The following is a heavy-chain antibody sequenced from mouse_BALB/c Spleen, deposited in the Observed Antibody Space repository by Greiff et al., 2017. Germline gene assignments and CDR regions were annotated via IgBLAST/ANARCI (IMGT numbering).Heavy chain of an antibody. V-gene: IGHV1-15*01. CDR2: IDPETGGT. CDR3: TRGGVITTPDY. Sequence: QVQLKQSGAELVRPGASVTLSCKASGYTFTDYEMHWVKQTPVHGLEWIGAIDPETGGTAYNQKFKGKATLTADKSSSTAYMELRSLTSEDSAVYYCTRGGVITTPDYWGQGTTLTVSS. D-gene: IGHD2-4*01. J-gene: IGHJ2*01. CDR1: GYTFTDYE.